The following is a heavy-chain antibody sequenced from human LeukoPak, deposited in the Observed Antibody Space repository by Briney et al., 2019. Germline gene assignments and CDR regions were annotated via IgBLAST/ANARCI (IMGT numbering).Heavy chain of an antibody. CDR2: IYHSGST. V-gene: IGHV4-38-2*02. CDR1: GYSISSGYY. D-gene: IGHD2-15*01. Sequence: SETLSLTCTVSGYSISSGYYWGWIRQPPGKGLEWIGSIYHSGSTYYNPSLKSRVTISVDTSKNQFSLKLSSVTAADTAVYYCARSVVVVAATRYYYMDVWGKGTTVTISS. J-gene: IGHJ6*03. CDR3: ARSVVVVAATRYYYMDV.